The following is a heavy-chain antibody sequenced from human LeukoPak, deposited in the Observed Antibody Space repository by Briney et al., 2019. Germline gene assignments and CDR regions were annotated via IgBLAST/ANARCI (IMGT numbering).Heavy chain of an antibody. CDR1: GFTFSSYD. CDR2: ISDSGTTI. V-gene: IGHV3-48*03. D-gene: IGHD6-6*01. Sequence: GGSLRLSCAASGFTFSSYDMNWVRQAPGRELEWISYISYISDSGTTIYYADSVKGRFTISRDNSKNTLYLQMNSLRAADTAVYYCARDKGTSYLSSFDYWGQGTLVTVSS. CDR3: ARDKGTSYLSSFDY. J-gene: IGHJ4*02.